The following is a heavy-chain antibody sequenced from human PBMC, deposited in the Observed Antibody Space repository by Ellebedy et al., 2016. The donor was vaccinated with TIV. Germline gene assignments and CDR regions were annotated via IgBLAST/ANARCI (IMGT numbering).Heavy chain of an antibody. V-gene: IGHV1-46*01. Sequence: ASVKVSCXASGYTFTSYYMHWVRQAPGQGLEWMGIINPSGGSTSYAQKFQGRVTMTRDKSTSTVYMELTNLRSDDTAVYYCARVRTVPAPAGFGNLHYYYGMDVWGQGTTVTVSS. CDR2: INPSGGST. CDR3: ARVRTVPAPAGFGNLHYYYGMDV. J-gene: IGHJ6*02. CDR1: GYTFTSYY. D-gene: IGHD3-10*01.